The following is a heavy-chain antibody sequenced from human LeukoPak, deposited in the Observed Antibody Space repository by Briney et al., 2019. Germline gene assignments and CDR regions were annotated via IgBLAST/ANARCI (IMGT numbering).Heavy chain of an antibody. CDR1: GYTFTSYG. CDR2: ISAYNGHT. D-gene: IGHD3-22*01. V-gene: IGHV1-18*01. J-gene: IGHJ4*02. Sequence: ASVKVSCKASGYTFTSYGLTWVRQAPGQGLEWMGWISAYNGHTKYPQKLQGRVTMTTDTSTSTAYMELRSLRSDDTAMYYCARGFPPRRNYDSSGYYSYYFDYWGQGTLVTVSS. CDR3: ARGFPPRRNYDSSGYYSYYFDY.